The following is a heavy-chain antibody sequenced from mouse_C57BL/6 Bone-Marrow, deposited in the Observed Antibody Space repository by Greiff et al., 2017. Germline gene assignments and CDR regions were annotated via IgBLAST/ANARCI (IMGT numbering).Heavy chain of an antibody. V-gene: IGHV14-4*01. J-gene: IGHJ4*01. Sequence: VQLKQSGAELVRPGASVKLSCTASGFNIKDDYMHWVKQRPEQGLEWIGWIDPANGDTEYASKFQGKATITADTSSNTAYLQLSSLTSEDTAVYYCTTAITTVSRGYAMDYWGQGTSVTVSS. CDR3: TTAITTVSRGYAMDY. CDR1: GFNIKDDY. D-gene: IGHD1-1*01. CDR2: IDPANGDT.